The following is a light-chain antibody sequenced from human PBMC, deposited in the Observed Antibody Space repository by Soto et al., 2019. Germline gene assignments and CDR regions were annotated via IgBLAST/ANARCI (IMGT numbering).Light chain of an antibody. CDR1: ETVTSDY. V-gene: IGKV3-20*01. CDR2: GAS. J-gene: IGKJ1*01. CDR3: HQYGTSPWT. Sequence: EVVLTQSPGTLSLSPGERATLSCRASETVTSDYLAWYQQKPGQAPRLLFYGASRRAAGIPDRFSGSGSGTGFTLIISRLEPEDFVVYECHQYGTSPWTFGQGTKVEIK.